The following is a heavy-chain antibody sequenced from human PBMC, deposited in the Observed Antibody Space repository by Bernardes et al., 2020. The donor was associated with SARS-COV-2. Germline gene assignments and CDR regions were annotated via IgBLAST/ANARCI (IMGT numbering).Heavy chain of an antibody. CDR3: AGGQGLNYYYGMDV. V-gene: IGHV3-30-3*01. CDR1: GFTFSSYA. CDR2: ISYDGSNQ. D-gene: IGHD6-19*01. J-gene: IGHJ6*02. Sequence: GGSLRLSCAASGFTFSSYAMHWVRQAPGTGLEWVAVISYDGSNQYYADSVKGRFTISRDNSKNTLYLQMNSLRAEDTAVYYCAGGQGLNYYYGMDVWGQGTTVTVSS.